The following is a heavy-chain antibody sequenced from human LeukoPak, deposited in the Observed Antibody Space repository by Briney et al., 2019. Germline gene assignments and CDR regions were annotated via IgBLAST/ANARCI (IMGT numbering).Heavy chain of an antibody. V-gene: IGHV4-31*02. J-gene: IGHJ4*02. D-gene: IGHD2-15*01. CDR3: ARISQSSGGFYY. CDR1: GGSISNSGGFY. Sequence: SETLSLACTVSGGSISNSGGFYWSWIRQHPGDGLEWIGFISYRGSTYYNPSLKSRVSMSVDTSRSQFSLRLTSVTDEDTAVYYCARISQSSGGFYYWGQGTLVTVSS. CDR2: ISYRGST.